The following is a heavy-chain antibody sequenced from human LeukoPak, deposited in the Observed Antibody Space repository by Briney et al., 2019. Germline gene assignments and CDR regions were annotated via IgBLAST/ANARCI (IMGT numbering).Heavy chain of an antibody. D-gene: IGHD3-10*01. J-gene: IGHJ4*02. V-gene: IGHV3-23*01. CDR1: GFTFSSFA. CDR3: AKLGNFASGSYSD. CDR2: ITDSAGST. Sequence: GGSLRLSCAASGFTFSSFAMSWVRQAPGKGLEWLSTITDSAGSTYYADSVKGRFTIPRDNSKNTLYLHMNSLRAEDTAVYYCAKLGNFASGSYSDWGQGTLVTVSS.